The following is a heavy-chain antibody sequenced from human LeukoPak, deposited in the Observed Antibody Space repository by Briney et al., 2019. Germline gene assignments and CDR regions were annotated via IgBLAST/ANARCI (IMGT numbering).Heavy chain of an antibody. J-gene: IGHJ4*02. D-gene: IGHD3-9*01. CDR3: ARGGPVLRYFDWLTLAGYFDY. CDR2: INHSGST. Sequence: SETLSLTCAVYGRSFSGYYWSWIRQPPGKGLEWIGEINHSGSTNYNPSLKSRVTISVDTSKNQFSLKLSSVTAADTAVYYCARGGPVLRYFDWLTLAGYFDYWGQGTLVTVSS. CDR1: GRSFSGYY. V-gene: IGHV4-34*01.